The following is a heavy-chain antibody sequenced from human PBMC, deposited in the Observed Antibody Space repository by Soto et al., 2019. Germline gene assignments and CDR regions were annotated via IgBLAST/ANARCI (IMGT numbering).Heavy chain of an antibody. Sequence: PSETLSLTCTVSGGSISSSSYYWGWIRQPPGKGLEWIGSIYYSGSTYYNPSLKSRVTISVDTSKNQFSLKLSSVTAADTAVYYCARTHSGGDCFDYWGQGTLV. J-gene: IGHJ4*02. D-gene: IGHD2-21*01. V-gene: IGHV4-39*01. CDR1: GGSISSSSYY. CDR3: ARTHSGGDCFDY. CDR2: IYYSGST.